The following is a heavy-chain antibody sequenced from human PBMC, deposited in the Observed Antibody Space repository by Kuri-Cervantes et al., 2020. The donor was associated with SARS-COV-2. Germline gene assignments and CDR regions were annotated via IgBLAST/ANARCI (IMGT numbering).Heavy chain of an antibody. CDR2: IYYSGRT. V-gene: IGHV4-39*01. J-gene: IGHJ4*02. Sequence: SETLSLTCTVSGGSISSSSYYWGWIRQPPGKGLEWIGSIYYSGRTYYNPSLKSRVTISVDTSKNQFSLKLSSVTAADTAVYYCARRWFDFWSGYYIFDYWGQGTLVTVSS. CDR1: GGSISSSSYY. CDR3: ARRWFDFWSGYYIFDY. D-gene: IGHD3-3*01.